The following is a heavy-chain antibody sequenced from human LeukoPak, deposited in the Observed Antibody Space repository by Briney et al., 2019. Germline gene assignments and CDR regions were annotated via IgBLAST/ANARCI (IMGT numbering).Heavy chain of an antibody. CDR3: ARGDFCSSTNCYLRPMDV. CDR2: IYYSGST. V-gene: IGHV4-59*01. Sequence: PSETLSLTCTVSGGSISDYYWNWIRQPPGKVLEWIGYIYYSGSTTYNPSLKSRVTMSVDTAKNQFSLKLRSVTAADTAVYYCARGDFCSSTNCYLRPMDVWGKGTTVTVSS. CDR1: GGSISDYY. D-gene: IGHD2-2*01. J-gene: IGHJ6*03.